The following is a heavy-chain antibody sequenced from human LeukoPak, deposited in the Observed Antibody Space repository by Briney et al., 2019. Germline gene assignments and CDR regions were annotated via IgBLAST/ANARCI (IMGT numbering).Heavy chain of an antibody. D-gene: IGHD3-10*01. J-gene: IGHJ4*02. CDR3: ARAAVGLPLDY. CDR1: SGSFSGYY. CDR2: IIHSGST. Sequence: NPSETLSLTCAIYSGSFSGYYWNWIRQSPEKGLEWIGEIIHSGSTNYNPSLKSRVTISVDRSKNQFSLKLSSVTAADTAVYYCARAAVGLPLDYWGQGTLVTVSS. V-gene: IGHV4-34*12.